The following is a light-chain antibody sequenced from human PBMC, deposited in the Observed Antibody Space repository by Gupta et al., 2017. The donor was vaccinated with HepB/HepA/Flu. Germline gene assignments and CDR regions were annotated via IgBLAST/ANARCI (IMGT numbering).Light chain of an antibody. Sequence: ENVLTQSPGTLSLSPGERATLSCRASQSVSSAFLAWYQQKPGQAPRLIIYGASSRATGIPDRFSGSGSGTEFTLTISRLEPEDFAVYYCQQYESTPFTFGHGTKVDIK. J-gene: IGKJ3*01. V-gene: IGKV3-20*01. CDR2: GAS. CDR1: QSVSSAF. CDR3: QQYESTPFT.